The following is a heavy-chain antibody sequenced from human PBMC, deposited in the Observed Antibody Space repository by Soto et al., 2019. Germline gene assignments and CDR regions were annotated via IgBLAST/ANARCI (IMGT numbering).Heavy chain of an antibody. CDR2: FYYTGSS. CDR1: GGSFSGYY. V-gene: IGHV4-34*11. CDR3: ARAPYDSGRPYNWFDP. J-gene: IGHJ5*02. Sequence: PSETLSLTCAVYGGSFSGYYWSWIRQPPGKGLEWIGYFYYTGSSNYNPSLGGRATISVDTSKNQFSLILSSVTAADTAIFYCARAPYDSGRPYNWFDPWGQGTVVTVSS. D-gene: IGHD3-10*01.